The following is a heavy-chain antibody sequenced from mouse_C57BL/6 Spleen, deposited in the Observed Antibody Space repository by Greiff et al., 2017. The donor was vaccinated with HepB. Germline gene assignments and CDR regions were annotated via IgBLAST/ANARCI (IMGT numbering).Heavy chain of an antibody. V-gene: IGHV5-4*01. J-gene: IGHJ3*01. D-gene: IGHD2-3*01. CDR1: GFTFSSYA. CDR2: ISDGGSYT. CDR3: EREDGYHFEY. Sequence: EVKLMESGGGLVKPGGSLKLSCAASGFTFSSYAMSWVRQTPEKRLEWVATISDGGSYTYYPDNVKGRFTISRDNAKNTQYVQMSHLKYEDTAMYYGEREDGYHFEYWGKGTLVTVSA.